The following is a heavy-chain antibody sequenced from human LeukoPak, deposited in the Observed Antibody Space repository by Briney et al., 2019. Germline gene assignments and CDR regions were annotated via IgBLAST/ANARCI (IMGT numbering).Heavy chain of an antibody. J-gene: IGHJ6*02. CDR3: TRDFDNPENACPSTSCIDV. D-gene: IGHD2-2*01. CDR1: GGTFSSYA. CDR2: IIPIFGTA. Sequence: SVKVSCKASGGTFSSYAISWVRQAPGQGLEWMGGIIPIFGTANYAQKFQGRVTITADESTSTAYMELSSLRSEDTAVYYCTRDFDNPENACPSTSCIDVWGQGTTVTVSS. V-gene: IGHV1-69*13.